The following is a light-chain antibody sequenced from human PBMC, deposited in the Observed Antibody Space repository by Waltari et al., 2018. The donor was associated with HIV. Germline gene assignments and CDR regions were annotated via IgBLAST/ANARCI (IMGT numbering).Light chain of an antibody. CDR3: QQYGSSPWT. Sequence: EIVLTQSPGTLSLSPGERATLSYRASQSVSSSYLAWYQQKPGQAPRLLLYGASNRATGIPDRFGGSGSGTDFTLTISRLEPEDFAVYYCQQYGSSPWTFGQGTKVEIK. CDR2: GAS. V-gene: IGKV3-20*01. CDR1: QSVSSSY. J-gene: IGKJ1*01.